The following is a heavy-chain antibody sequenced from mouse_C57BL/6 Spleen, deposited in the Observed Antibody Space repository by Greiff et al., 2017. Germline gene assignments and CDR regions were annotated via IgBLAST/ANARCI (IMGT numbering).Heavy chain of an antibody. J-gene: IGHJ1*03. CDR1: GYAFSSSW. Sequence: VQLQQSGPELVKPGASVKISCKASGYAFSSSWMNWVKQRPGKGLEWIGRIYPGDGDTNYNGKFKGKATLTADKSSSTAYMQLSSLTSEDSAVYFCARRDGNWYFDVWGTGTTVTVSS. CDR2: IYPGDGDT. CDR3: ARRDGNWYFDV. V-gene: IGHV1-82*01. D-gene: IGHD2-1*01.